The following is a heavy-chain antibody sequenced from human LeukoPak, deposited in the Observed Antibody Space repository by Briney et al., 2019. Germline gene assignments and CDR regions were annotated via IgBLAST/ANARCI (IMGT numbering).Heavy chain of an antibody. D-gene: IGHD3-16*02. J-gene: IGHJ4*02. CDR1: GGSFSGYY. Sequence: PSETLSLTCAVYGGSFSGYYWSWIRQPPGKGLEWIGEINHSGSTNYNPSLKSRVTISVDTSKNQFSLKLSSVTAADTAVYYCARISRGSYRQWDYWGQGTLVTVSP. CDR2: INHSGST. V-gene: IGHV4-34*01. CDR3: ARISRGSYRQWDY.